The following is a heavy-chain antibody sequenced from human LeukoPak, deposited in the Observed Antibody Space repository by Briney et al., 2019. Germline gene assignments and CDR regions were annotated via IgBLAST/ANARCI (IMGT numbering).Heavy chain of an antibody. CDR1: GFTFSTYS. J-gene: IGHJ5*02. CDR3: ARDSVGRSNWFDP. Sequence: PGGSLRLSCAASGFTFSTYSMVWVRQAPGKGLEWVSSISSDSSYIYYADSVKGRFTISRDNAKNSLYQQMSSLRGEDTAVYYCARDSVGRSNWFDPWGQGTLVTVSS. V-gene: IGHV3-21*01. CDR2: ISSDSSYI.